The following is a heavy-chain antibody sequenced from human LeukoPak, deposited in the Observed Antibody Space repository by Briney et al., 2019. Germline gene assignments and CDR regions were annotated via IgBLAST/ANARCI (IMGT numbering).Heavy chain of an antibody. CDR1: GGSISSSSYY. V-gene: IGHV4-39*07. D-gene: IGHD5-18*01. CDR3: AKSSYSIFDY. J-gene: IGHJ4*02. Sequence: PSETLSLTCTVSGGSISSSSYYWGWIRQPPGKGLEWIGSIYHSGSTNYNPSLKSRVTISVDKSKNQFSLKLSSVTAADTAVYYCAKSSYSIFDYWGQGTLVTVSS. CDR2: IYHSGST.